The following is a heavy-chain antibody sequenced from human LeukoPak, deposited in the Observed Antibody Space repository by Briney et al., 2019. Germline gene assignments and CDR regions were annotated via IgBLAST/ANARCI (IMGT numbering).Heavy chain of an antibody. CDR1: GASISSGGYY. J-gene: IGHJ4*02. CDR3: ASPRARGGSYPFDY. D-gene: IGHD1-26*01. CDR2: MDYGGSI. V-gene: IGHV4-30-4*08. Sequence: PSETLSPTCTVSGASISSGGYYWSWIRQPPGKGLEGIVYMDYGGSIYYHPSLKSRVTISVDTSKNHLYLQLSSVTAADTAVYYRASPRARGGSYPFDYWGQGTLVTVSS.